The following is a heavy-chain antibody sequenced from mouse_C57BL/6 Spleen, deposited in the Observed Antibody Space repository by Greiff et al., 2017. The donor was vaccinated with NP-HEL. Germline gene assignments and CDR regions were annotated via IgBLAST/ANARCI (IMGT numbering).Heavy chain of an antibody. D-gene: IGHD2-2*01. J-gene: IGHJ1*03. CDR1: GFTFSDYY. Sequence: EVHLVESGGGLVQPGGSLKLSCAASGFTFSDYYMYWVRQTPEKRLEWVAYISNGGGSTYYPDTVKGRFTISRDNAKTTLNLQMSRLKSEDTAMYYCARQDYGYDYWYFDVWGTGTTVTVSS. CDR2: ISNGGGST. CDR3: ARQDYGYDYWYFDV. V-gene: IGHV5-12*01.